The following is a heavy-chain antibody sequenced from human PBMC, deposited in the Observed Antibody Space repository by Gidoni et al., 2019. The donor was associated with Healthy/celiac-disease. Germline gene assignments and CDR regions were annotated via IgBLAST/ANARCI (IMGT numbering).Heavy chain of an antibody. D-gene: IGHD3-3*01. Sequence: GYAQKFQGRVTMTRDTSISTAYMELSSLRSEDTAVYYCARGRDFWGGGWGQGTLVTVSS. V-gene: IGHV1-8*01. J-gene: IGHJ4*02. CDR3: ARGRDFWGGG.